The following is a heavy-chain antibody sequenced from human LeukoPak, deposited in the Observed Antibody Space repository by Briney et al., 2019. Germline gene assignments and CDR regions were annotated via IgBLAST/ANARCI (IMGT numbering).Heavy chain of an antibody. CDR2: ISYDGSNK. V-gene: IGHV3-30*18. J-gene: IGHJ3*02. CDR3: AKGGIVPAAIAGDAFDI. D-gene: IGHD2-2*01. CDR1: GFTFSSYG. Sequence: GRSLRLSCAASGFTFSSYGMHWVRQAPGKGLEWVAVISYDGSNKYYADSVKGRFTISRDNSKNTLYLQMNSLRAEDTAVYYCAKGGIVPAAIAGDAFDIWGQGTMVTVSS.